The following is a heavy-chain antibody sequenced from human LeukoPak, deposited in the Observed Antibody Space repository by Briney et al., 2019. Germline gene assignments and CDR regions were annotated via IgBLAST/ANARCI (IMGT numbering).Heavy chain of an antibody. CDR3: ARPINSCYDFAAFDI. CDR2: IYPGDSDT. CDR1: GYRFTSYW. V-gene: IGHV5-51*01. Sequence: TGESLKISCKGSGYRFTSYWLGWVRQMPGKGLEWMGIIYPGDSDTRYSPSFQGQVTISADKSISTAYLQWSSLKASDTAMYYCARPINSCYDFAAFDIWGQGTMVTVSS. D-gene: IGHD5-12*01. J-gene: IGHJ3*02.